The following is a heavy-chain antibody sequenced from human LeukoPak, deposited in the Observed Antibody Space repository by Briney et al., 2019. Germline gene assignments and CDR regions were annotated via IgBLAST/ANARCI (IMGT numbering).Heavy chain of an antibody. CDR2: INPNSGGT. CDR3: AREGTFSSPRNWFDP. V-gene: IGHV1-2*02. J-gene: IGHJ5*02. Sequence: ASVKVSCKASGYTFTGYYMHWVRQAPGQGLKWMGWINPNSGGTNYAQKFQGRVTMTRDTSTSTVYMELSILRSEDTAVYYCAREGTFSSPRNWFDPWGQGTLVTVSS. D-gene: IGHD6-13*01. CDR1: GYTFTGYY.